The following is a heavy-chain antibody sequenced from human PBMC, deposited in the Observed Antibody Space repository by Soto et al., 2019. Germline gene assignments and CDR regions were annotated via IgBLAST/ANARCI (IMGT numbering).Heavy chain of an antibody. D-gene: IGHD5-18*01. CDR3: ARGPSEATDMVDRRNWLDT. J-gene: IGHJ5*02. CDR1: GGTFSSYA. Sequence: SVKVSCKASGGTFSSYAISWVRQAPGQGLEWMGGIIPIFGTANYAQKFQGRVTITADKSTSTAYMELSSLRSEDTAVYYCARGPSEATDMVDRRNWLDTCGQGTLVTVSS. V-gene: IGHV1-69*06. CDR2: IIPIFGTA.